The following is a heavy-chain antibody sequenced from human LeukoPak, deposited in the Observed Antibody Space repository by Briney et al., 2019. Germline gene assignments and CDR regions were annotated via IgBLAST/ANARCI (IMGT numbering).Heavy chain of an antibody. Sequence: GGSLRLSCAASGLNSRSYSMNWVRQAPGKGLEWVSSITGNTVYIYYADSVRGRFTISRDNANNLMYLQMNSLRAEDTAVYYCARSNLAGPFFDYWGQGTLVTVSS. D-gene: IGHD1-14*01. CDR2: ITGNTVYI. CDR1: GLNSRSYS. CDR3: ARSNLAGPFFDY. J-gene: IGHJ4*02. V-gene: IGHV3-21*01.